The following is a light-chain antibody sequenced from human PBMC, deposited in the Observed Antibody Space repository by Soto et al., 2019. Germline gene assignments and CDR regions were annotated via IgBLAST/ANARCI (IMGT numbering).Light chain of an antibody. CDR1: QGISND. J-gene: IGKJ2*01. Sequence: DIQMTQSPSSLSASVGDRVTITCRASQGISNDLAWYQQKPGKVPKLLIYAASTLQSGVPSRFSGSGSGTDFNLTISSLQPEDVATYYCKKYNSAPYTFGQGTKLEIK. V-gene: IGKV1-27*01. CDR2: AAS. CDR3: KKYNSAPYT.